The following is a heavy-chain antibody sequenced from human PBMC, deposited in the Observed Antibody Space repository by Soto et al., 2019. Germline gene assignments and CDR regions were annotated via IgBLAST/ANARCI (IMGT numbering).Heavy chain of an antibody. CDR2: IIGSGGSA. V-gene: IGHV3-23*01. J-gene: IGHJ6*01. D-gene: IGHD3-9*01. Sequence: EVRLLESGGGLGQPGGPLRLSCAASGFTFSSYAMSWVRQAPGKGLEWVSTIIGSGGSANYADSVKGRFTISRDSSKNTLYLQMNSLRADDTAVYYCARHILITILGYYYGMDVWGQGTTVTVSS. CDR1: GFTFSSYA. CDR3: ARHILITILGYYYGMDV.